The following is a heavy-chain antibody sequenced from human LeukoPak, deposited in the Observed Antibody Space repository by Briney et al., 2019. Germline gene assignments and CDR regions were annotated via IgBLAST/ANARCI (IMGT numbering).Heavy chain of an antibody. J-gene: IGHJ3*02. V-gene: IGHV3-23*01. CDR1: VFIVRRYA. Sequence: PGGSLRLSCADPVFIVRRYAICWVRQAPGKGLEWVSVITASGGTTYYADSVKGRFTISRDNSKNTLHLEMNSLRAEDTAVYYCAKGYSICWDLVLVIWGQGTMVTVSS. CDR2: ITASGGTT. CDR3: AKGYSICWDLVLVI. D-gene: IGHD6-19*01.